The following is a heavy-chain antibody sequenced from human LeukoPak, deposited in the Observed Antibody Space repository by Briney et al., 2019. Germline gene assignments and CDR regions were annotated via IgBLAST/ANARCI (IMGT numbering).Heavy chain of an antibody. V-gene: IGHV4-39*07. CDR2: VYYNGGT. J-gene: IGHJ4*02. CDR3: AREDRQVGATTPGH. Sequence: SETLSLTCTVSGGSISSSSYYWGWIRQPPGKGLEWFGTVYYNGGTYYNPSLKSRVTISIDTSKNQFSLKLSSVTGADTAVYYCAREDRQVGATTPGHWGQGTLVTVSS. D-gene: IGHD1-26*01. CDR1: GGSISSSSYY.